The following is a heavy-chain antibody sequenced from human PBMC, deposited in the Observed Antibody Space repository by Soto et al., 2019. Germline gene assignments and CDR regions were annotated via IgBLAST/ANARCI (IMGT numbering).Heavy chain of an antibody. CDR1: GGSISSGGYY. V-gene: IGHV4-31*03. CDR2: IYYSGST. D-gene: IGHD1-1*01. J-gene: IGHJ4*02. Sequence: SETLSLTCTVSGGSISSGGYYWSWIRQHPGKGLEWIGYIYYSGSTYYNPSLKSRVTISVDTSKNQFSLKLSSVTAADTAVYYCARDSRVDLEYYFDYWGQGTLVTVSS. CDR3: ARDSRVDLEYYFDY.